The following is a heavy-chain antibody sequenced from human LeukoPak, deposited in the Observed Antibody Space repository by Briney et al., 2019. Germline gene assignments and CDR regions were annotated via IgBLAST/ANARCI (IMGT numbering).Heavy chain of an antibody. CDR3: ARMWLPEDAFDI. V-gene: IGHV1-18*01. J-gene: IGHJ3*02. Sequence: ASVKVSCKASGYTFTSYGISWVRQAPGQGLEWMGWFSAYNGNTNYAQKLQGRVTMTTDTSTSTAYMELRSLRSDDTAVYYCARMWLPEDAFDIWGQGTMVTVSS. CDR2: FSAYNGNT. D-gene: IGHD5-12*01. CDR1: GYTFTSYG.